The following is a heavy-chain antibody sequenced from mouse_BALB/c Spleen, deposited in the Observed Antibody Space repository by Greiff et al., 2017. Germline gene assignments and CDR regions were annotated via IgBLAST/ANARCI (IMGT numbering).Heavy chain of an antibody. D-gene: IGHD1-1*01. CDR3: ARDRDYGSPYYAMDY. J-gene: IGHJ4*01. V-gene: IGHV5-4*02. CDR2: ISDGGSYT. CDR1: GFTFSDYC. Sequence: EVQLVESGGGLVKPGGSLKLSCAASGFTFSDYCMYWVRQTPEKRLEWVATISDGGSYTYYPDSVKGRFTISRDNAKNNLYLQMSSLKSEDTAMYYCARDRDYGSPYYAMDYWGQGTSVTVSA.